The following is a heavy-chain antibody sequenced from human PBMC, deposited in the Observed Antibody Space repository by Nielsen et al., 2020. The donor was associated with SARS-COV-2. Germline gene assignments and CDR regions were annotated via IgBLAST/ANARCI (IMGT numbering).Heavy chain of an antibody. Sequence: GESLKISCAASGFSFSNYAMNWVRHAPGKGLEWVSAISGRGGNTFYADSVKGRFTIPRDNSKSTPYLQMNSLSAEDTAIYYCAKSDGGYSYGYPDYWGQGTLVTVSS. CDR2: ISGRGGNT. J-gene: IGHJ4*02. D-gene: IGHD5-18*01. V-gene: IGHV3-23*01. CDR1: GFSFSNYA. CDR3: AKSDGGYSYGYPDY.